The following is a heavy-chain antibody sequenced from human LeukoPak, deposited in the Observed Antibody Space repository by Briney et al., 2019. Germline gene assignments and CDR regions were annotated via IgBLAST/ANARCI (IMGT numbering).Heavy chain of an antibody. Sequence: SVKVSCKASGGTFSSYAISWVRQAPGQGLEWMGGIIPIFGTANYAQKFQGRVTITTDESTSTAYMELSSLRSEDTAVYYCARGRGDWNYGGNNWFDPWGQGTLVTVSS. CDR3: ARGRGDWNYGGNNWFDP. V-gene: IGHV1-69*05. CDR2: IIPIFGTA. CDR1: GGTFSSYA. D-gene: IGHD1-7*01. J-gene: IGHJ5*02.